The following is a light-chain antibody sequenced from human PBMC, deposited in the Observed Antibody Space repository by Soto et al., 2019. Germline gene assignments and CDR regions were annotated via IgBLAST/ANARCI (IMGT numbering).Light chain of an antibody. Sequence: DIQMTQSPSTLSASVGDRVTITCRASQTISSWLAWYQQKPGKAPKLLIYKASTLKSGVPSRFSGSGSGTDFTLTSSSVQPDDFATYYRQHYNSYSEAFGQGTKVEIK. CDR2: KAS. J-gene: IGKJ1*01. V-gene: IGKV1-5*03. CDR1: QTISSW. CDR3: QHYNSYSEA.